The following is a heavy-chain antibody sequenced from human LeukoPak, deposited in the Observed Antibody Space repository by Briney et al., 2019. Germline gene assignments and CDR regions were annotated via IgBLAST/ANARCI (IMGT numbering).Heavy chain of an antibody. D-gene: IGHD3-22*01. V-gene: IGHV3-30-3*02. Sequence: GGFLSLSCAASGFTFSSYDMHWVRQAPGKGLEWVAVISYDGSNKYYADSVKGRFTISRDNSKNTLSLQINSLRDEDTAIYYCAKIYSAGAYDSSGSYSYLASWGQGTLVTVSS. CDR3: AKIYSAGAYDSSGSYSYLAS. CDR1: GFTFSSYD. CDR2: ISYDGSNK. J-gene: IGHJ4*02.